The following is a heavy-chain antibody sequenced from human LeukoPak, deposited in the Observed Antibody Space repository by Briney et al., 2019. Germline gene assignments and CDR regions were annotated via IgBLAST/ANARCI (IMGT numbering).Heavy chain of an antibody. CDR3: ARQSSGFFASDY. Sequence: GASVNVSCKASGYTFTGYYMHLVRQAPGQGLELMGWINPNSGGTNYAQNFQGRVTMTRDPSVSTAYMELSWMKSDDTAVYFCARQSSGFFASDYWGQGTLVTVSS. CDR2: INPNSGGT. D-gene: IGHD6-25*01. CDR1: GYTFTGYY. J-gene: IGHJ4*02. V-gene: IGHV1-2*02.